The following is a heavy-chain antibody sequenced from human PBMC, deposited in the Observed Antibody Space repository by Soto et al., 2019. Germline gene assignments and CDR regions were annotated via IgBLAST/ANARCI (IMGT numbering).Heavy chain of an antibody. Sequence: SETLSLTCTVSGGSISSSSYYWGWIRQPPGKGLEWIGSIYYSGSTYYNPSLKSRVTISVDTSKNQFSLKLSSVTAADTAVYYCARTDSGVPAGYFDYWGQGTLVTVSS. CDR2: IYYSGST. V-gene: IGHV4-39*01. CDR3: ARTDSGVPAGYFDY. CDR1: GGSISSSSYY. J-gene: IGHJ4*02. D-gene: IGHD3-10*01.